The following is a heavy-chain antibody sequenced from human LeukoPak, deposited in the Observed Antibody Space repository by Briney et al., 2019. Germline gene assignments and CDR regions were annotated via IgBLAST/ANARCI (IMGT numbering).Heavy chain of an antibody. CDR3: ARDAELLWFGELLYHNNWFDP. V-gene: IGHV1-2*02. J-gene: IGHJ5*02. D-gene: IGHD3-10*01. Sequence: ASVKVSCKASGYTFTGYYMHWVRQAPGQGLEWMGWINPNSGGTNYAQKFQGRVTMTRDTSISTAYMELSRLRSDDTAVYSCARDAELLWFGELLYHNNWFDPWGQGTLVTVSS. CDR2: INPNSGGT. CDR1: GYTFTGYY.